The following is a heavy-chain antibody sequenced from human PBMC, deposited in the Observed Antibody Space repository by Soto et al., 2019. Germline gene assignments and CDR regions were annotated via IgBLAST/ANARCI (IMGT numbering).Heavy chain of an antibody. D-gene: IGHD2-2*03. V-gene: IGHV1-69*13. J-gene: IGHJ6*02. CDR1: GDTFSTYT. CDR3: ARLNGYCVSNKCHGYYGMDV. Sequence: GASVKVSCKASGDTFSTYTITWMRQAPGQGLEWMGGIIPRSATSNYAQKFQGRVTITADESTNTAYMELSSLRSEDTAVYYCARLNGYCVSNKCHGYYGMDVWGQGTTVNVSS. CDR2: IIPRSATS.